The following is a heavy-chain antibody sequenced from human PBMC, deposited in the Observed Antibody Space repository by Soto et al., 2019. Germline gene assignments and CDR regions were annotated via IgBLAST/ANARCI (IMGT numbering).Heavy chain of an antibody. Sequence: GASVKVSCKASGYTFTNYGIIWVRQAPGQGLEWMGWISTYNGNTNFARKLQGRVTMTTDTSASTAYMELRSLRSDDTAVYYCARSGYCSSTSCPLKYYYYGMDVWGQGTTVTVSS. D-gene: IGHD2-2*01. CDR1: GYTFTNYG. CDR3: ARSGYCSSTSCPLKYYYYGMDV. CDR2: ISTYNGNT. V-gene: IGHV1-18*01. J-gene: IGHJ6*02.